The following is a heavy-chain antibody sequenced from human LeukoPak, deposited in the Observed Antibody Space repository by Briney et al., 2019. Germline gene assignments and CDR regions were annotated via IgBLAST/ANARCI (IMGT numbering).Heavy chain of an antibody. V-gene: IGHV1-2*02. Sequence: GASVKVSCKASGYTFTRYYMHWVRQAPGQGLEWMGWINPNSGGTNYAQKFQGRVTMTRDTSISTAYRELSRLRSDDTAVYYCARDYYDSSGYYRFWDFQHWGQGTLVTVSS. CDR1: GYTFTRYY. CDR3: ARDYYDSSGYYRFWDFQH. D-gene: IGHD3-22*01. J-gene: IGHJ1*01. CDR2: INPNSGGT.